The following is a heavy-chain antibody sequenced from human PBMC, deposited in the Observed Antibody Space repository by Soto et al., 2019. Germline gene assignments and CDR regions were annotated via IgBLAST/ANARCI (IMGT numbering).Heavy chain of an antibody. CDR3: ARDLVLSITGDYTDGFEI. CDR2: ISGDTATI. J-gene: IGHJ3*02. Sequence: GGSLRLSCVAFGFTFNSYSMNWVRQAPGKGLEWLSYISGDTATIYNADSVKGRFTISRDNAKNSLYLQMNSLRAEDTAMYYCARDLVLSITGDYTDGFEIWGLGTMVTVSS. V-gene: IGHV3-48*01. D-gene: IGHD3-3*01. CDR1: GFTFNSYS.